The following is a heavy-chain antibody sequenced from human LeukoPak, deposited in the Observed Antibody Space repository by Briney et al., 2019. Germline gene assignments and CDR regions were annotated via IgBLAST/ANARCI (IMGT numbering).Heavy chain of an antibody. Sequence: GGSLRLSCAASGFTFSSYAMHWVRQAPGKGLEWVAFIHYDGSNNYYADSVKGRLTISRDNSKNTLYLQMNTLRADDTAVYYCAKDHGSSDWYYFDYWGQGTLVTVSS. CDR3: AKDHGSSDWYYFDY. D-gene: IGHD6-13*01. CDR1: GFTFSSYA. J-gene: IGHJ4*02. CDR2: IHYDGSNN. V-gene: IGHV3-30*02.